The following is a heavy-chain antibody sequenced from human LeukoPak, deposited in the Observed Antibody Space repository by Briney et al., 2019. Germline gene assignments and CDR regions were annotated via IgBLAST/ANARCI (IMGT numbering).Heavy chain of an antibody. CDR1: GYTFTSYG. V-gene: IGHV1-18*01. J-gene: IGHJ3*02. Sequence: GASVKVSCKASGYTFTSYGISWVRQAPGQGLEWMGWISAYNGNTNYAQKLQGRVTMTTDASTSTAYMELRSLRSDDTAVYYCARDPGTTVVTPKGDAFDIWGQGTMVTVSS. CDR3: ARDPGTTVVTPKGDAFDI. D-gene: IGHD4-23*01. CDR2: ISAYNGNT.